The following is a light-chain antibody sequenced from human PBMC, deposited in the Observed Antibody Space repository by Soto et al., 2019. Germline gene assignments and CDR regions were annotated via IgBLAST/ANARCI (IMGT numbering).Light chain of an antibody. CDR3: QQYNNWPPLT. CDR1: QSVRST. J-gene: IGKJ4*02. V-gene: IGKV3-15*01. Sequence: EIVMTQSPATLSVSPGERATLSCRSSQSVRSTLAWYQQKPGQATRLLIYGASTSATGIRARFSGSGSGTEFTLPISSMQAEDVAVYYCQQYNNWPPLTFGGGTKVEIK. CDR2: GAS.